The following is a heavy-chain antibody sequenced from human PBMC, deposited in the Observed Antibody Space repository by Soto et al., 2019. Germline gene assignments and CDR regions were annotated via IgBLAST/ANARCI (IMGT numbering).Heavy chain of an antibody. CDR3: AKETYSGPLGY. Sequence: QVQLVQSGGGVVQPARSLRLSCAASGFTFSSYGMHWVRQAPGKGLEWVGVISYDRRNKDYADSVKGRFTISRGNSKNTLYLQMNSLRAEETAVYYCAKETYSGPLGYWGQGTLVTVSS. D-gene: IGHD2-15*01. CDR2: ISYDRRNK. J-gene: IGHJ4*02. CDR1: GFTFSSYG. V-gene: IGHV3-30*18.